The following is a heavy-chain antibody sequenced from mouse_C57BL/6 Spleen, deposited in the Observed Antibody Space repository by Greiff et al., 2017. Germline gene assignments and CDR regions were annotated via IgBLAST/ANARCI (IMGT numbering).Heavy chain of an antibody. CDR2: IYPGDGDT. Sequence: AQLQQSGPELVKPGASVKISCKASGYAFSSSWMNWVKQRPGKGPEWIGRIYPGDGDTNYNGKFKGKATLTADKASSTAYMQLSSLTSEDSAVYFCARYGYYGSSYAYAMDYWGQGTSVTVSS. CDR1: GYAFSSSW. V-gene: IGHV1-82*01. J-gene: IGHJ4*01. CDR3: ARYGYYGSSYAYAMDY. D-gene: IGHD1-1*01.